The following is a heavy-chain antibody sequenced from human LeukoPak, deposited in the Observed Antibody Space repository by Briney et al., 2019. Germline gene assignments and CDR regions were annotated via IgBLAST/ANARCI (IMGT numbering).Heavy chain of an antibody. CDR3: ESPISCSSTSCTDY. Sequence: GGSLRLSCAASGFTFSSYGMHWVRQAPGKGLEWVAVIWYSGSNKYYADSVKGRFTISRDNSKNTLYLQMNSLRAEDTAVYYCESPISCSSTSCTDYWGQGTPVTVSS. CDR2: IWYSGSNK. V-gene: IGHV3-33*01. D-gene: IGHD2-2*01. J-gene: IGHJ4*02. CDR1: GFTFSSYG.